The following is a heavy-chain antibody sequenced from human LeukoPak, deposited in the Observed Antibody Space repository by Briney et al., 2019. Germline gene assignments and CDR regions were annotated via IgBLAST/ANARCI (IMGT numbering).Heavy chain of an antibody. Sequence: ASVKVSCKASGYTFTGYYMHWVRQAPGQGLEWMGWINPNSGGTNYAQKFQGRVTMTRYTSISTAYMELSRLRSDDTAVYYCARPLDYGDYLWGQGTLVTVSS. V-gene: IGHV1-2*02. CDR3: ARPLDYGDYL. J-gene: IGHJ5*02. D-gene: IGHD4-17*01. CDR1: GYTFTGYY. CDR2: INPNSGGT.